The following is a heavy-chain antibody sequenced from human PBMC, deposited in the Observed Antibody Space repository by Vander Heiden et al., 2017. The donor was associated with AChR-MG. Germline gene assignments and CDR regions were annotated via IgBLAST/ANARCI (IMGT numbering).Heavy chain of an antibody. CDR1: GFTFSSYW. CDR2: IKKDGSEK. CDR3: ARVAPAAIRDYYYYYGMDV. V-gene: IGHV3-7*01. Sequence: EVQLVESGGGVVQPGGSLRRSCSASGFTFSSYWMSWVRQAPGKGLEWVANIKKDGSEKYYVDSVKGRFTISRDNAKNSLYLQMNSLRAEDTAVYYCARVAPAAIRDYYYYYGMDVWGQGTTVTVSS. D-gene: IGHD2-2*02. J-gene: IGHJ6*02.